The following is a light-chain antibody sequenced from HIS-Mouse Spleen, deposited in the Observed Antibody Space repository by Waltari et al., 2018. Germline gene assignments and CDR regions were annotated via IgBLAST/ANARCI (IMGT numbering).Light chain of an antibody. CDR3: SSYTSSSTVV. J-gene: IGLJ2*01. V-gene: IGLV2-14*01. CDR1: SSDVGGYNY. Sequence: QSALTQPASVSGSPGQSITISCTGTSSDVGGYNYVSWYQQHPGKAPKLGIYEVSNRPSGVSNRFSGSKAGNTASLTISGLQAEDEADYYCSSYTSSSTVVFGGGTKLTVL. CDR2: EVS.